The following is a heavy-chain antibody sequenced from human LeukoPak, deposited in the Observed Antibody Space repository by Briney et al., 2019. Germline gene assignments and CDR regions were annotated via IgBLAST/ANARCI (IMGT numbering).Heavy chain of an antibody. V-gene: IGHV1-18*01. CDR2: ISTYNGNT. Sequence: ASVKVSCKASGYTFTSHGISWVRQAPGQGLEWMGWISTYNGNTNYAQKLQGRVSMTTDTSTSTAYMELRSLRSDDTAVYYCARVYYDIFFSGGVYYMDVWGKGTTVTISS. CDR1: GYTFTSHG. CDR3: ARVYYDIFFSGGVYYMDV. J-gene: IGHJ6*03. D-gene: IGHD3-9*01.